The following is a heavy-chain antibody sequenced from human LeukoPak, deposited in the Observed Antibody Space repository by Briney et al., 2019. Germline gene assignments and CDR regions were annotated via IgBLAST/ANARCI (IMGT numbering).Heavy chain of an antibody. CDR2: ISASGGST. CDR1: GFTFSSYG. D-gene: IGHD1-26*01. J-gene: IGHJ4*02. CDR3: AKDRSIGTYYTFDH. V-gene: IGHV3-23*01. Sequence: GGSLRLSCAASGFTFSSYGLSWVRQAPGKGLEWVSAISASGGSTYYADSVKGRFTVSGDNSKNTLYLQMSSLTAADTAVYYCAKDRSIGTYYTFDHWGQGTLVTVSS.